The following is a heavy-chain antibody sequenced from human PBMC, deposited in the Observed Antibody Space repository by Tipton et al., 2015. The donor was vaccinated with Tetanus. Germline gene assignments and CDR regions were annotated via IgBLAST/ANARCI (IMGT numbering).Heavy chain of an antibody. CDR1: GYTFTSYG. J-gene: IGHJ6*02. CDR2: ISAYNGNT. Sequence: QLVQSGPEVKKPGASVKVSCKASGYTFTSYGISWVRQAPGQGLEWMGWISAYNGNTNYAQKLQGRVTMTTDTSTSTAYMELRSRRSDDPAVYYCARESDSSGWYGGGTGYYYYGMDVWGQGTTVTVSS. D-gene: IGHD6-19*01. V-gene: IGHV1-18*01. CDR3: ARESDSSGWYGGGTGYYYYGMDV.